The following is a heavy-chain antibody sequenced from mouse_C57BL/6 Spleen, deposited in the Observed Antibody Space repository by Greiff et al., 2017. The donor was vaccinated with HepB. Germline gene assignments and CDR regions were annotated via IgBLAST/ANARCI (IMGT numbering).Heavy chain of an antibody. CDR2: INPGDGDT. Sequence: QVQLKESGPELVKPGDSVKISCKASGYAFTSSWMYWVKQRPGKGLEWIGGINPGDGDTNYNGKFKGKATLTADKSSSTAHMQLSSLASEDSAVCYCAFTEGHFDVWGPGTTVTVSS. CDR1: GYAFTSSW. CDR3: AFTEGHFDV. J-gene: IGHJ1*01. V-gene: IGHV1-82*01.